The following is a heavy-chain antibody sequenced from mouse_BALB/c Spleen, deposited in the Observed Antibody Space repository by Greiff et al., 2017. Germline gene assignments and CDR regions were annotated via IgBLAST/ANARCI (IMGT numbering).Heavy chain of an antibody. CDR2: INPSTGYT. V-gene: IGHV1-7*01. CDR3: ARRGYPGAMDY. Sequence: VQLQQSGAELAKPGASVKMSCKASGYTFTSYWMHWVKQRPGQGLEWIGYINPSTGYTEYNQKFKDKATLTADKSSSTAYMQLSSLTSEDSAVYYCARRGYPGAMDYWGQGTSVTVSS. J-gene: IGHJ4*01. CDR1: GYTFTSYW. D-gene: IGHD2-2*01.